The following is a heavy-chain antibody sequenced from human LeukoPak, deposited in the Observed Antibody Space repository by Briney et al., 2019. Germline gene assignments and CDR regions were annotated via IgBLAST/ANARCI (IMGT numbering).Heavy chain of an antibody. CDR3: ATGHTWIQLWPPFDY. V-gene: IGHV1-18*01. CDR2: ISAYNGNT. Sequence: ASVKVSCKASGYTFTNYGISWVRQAPGQGLEWMGWISAYNGNTNYAQKLQGRVTMTTDTSTSTAYMELRSLRSDDTAVYYCATGHTWIQLWPPFDYWGQGTLVTVSS. D-gene: IGHD5-18*01. J-gene: IGHJ4*02. CDR1: GYTFTNYG.